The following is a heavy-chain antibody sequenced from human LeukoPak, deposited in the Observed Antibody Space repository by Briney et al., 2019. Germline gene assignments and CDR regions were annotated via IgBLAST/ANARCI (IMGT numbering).Heavy chain of an antibody. CDR2: ISYDGSNK. D-gene: IGHD1-26*01. V-gene: IGHV3-30-3*01. J-gene: IGHJ4*02. CDR3: AREGSGSYYFDY. CDR1: GFTFSSYA. Sequence: GGSLRLSCAASGFTFSSYAMHWVRQAPGKGLEWVAVISYDGSNKYYADSVKGRFTISRDNSKNTLYLRMNSLRAEDTAVYYCAREGSGSYYFDYWGQGTLVTVSS.